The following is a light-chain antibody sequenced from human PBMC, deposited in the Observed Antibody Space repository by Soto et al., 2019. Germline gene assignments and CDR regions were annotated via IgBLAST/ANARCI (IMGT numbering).Light chain of an antibody. CDR3: QQYYSYLPIT. J-gene: IGKJ5*01. CDR2: AAS. CDR1: QGISSY. V-gene: IGKV1-8*01. Sequence: AIRITENGASFSTSPADRVTIPCRSSQGISSYLAWYQQKPGKAPKLLIYAASTLQSGVPSRFSGSGSGTDFTLTISCLQSEDFATYYCQQYYSYLPITFGQGTRLEIK.